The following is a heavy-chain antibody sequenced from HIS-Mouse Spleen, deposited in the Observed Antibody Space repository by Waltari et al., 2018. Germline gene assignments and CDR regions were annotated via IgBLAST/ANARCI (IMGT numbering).Heavy chain of an antibody. D-gene: IGHD6-13*01. CDR2: IYYSGST. CDR1: GGSTSSSSYY. J-gene: IGHJ2*01. CDR3: AREIPYSSSWYDWYFDL. V-gene: IGHV4-39*07. Sequence: QLQLPESGPGLVKPSETPSPVCTVSGGSTSSSSYYCGWIRQPPGKGLGWIGSIYYSGSTHYNPSLKSRVTISVDTSKNQFSLKLSSVTAADTAVYYCAREIPYSSSWYDWYFDLWGRGTLVTVSS.